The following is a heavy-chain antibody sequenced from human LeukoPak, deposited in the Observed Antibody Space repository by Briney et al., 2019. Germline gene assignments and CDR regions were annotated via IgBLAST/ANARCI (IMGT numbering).Heavy chain of an antibody. CDR1: GFTFSSYA. CDR2: ISYDGSNK. D-gene: IGHD4-23*01. V-gene: IGHV3-30-3*01. CDR3: ARVAAGYSVNYFDY. Sequence: QPGGSLRLSCAASGFTFSSYAMHWVRQAPGKGLEWVAVISYDGSNKYYADSVKGRFTISRDNSKNTLYLQMNSLRDEDTTVYYCARVAAGYSVNYFDYWGQGTLVTVSS. J-gene: IGHJ4*02.